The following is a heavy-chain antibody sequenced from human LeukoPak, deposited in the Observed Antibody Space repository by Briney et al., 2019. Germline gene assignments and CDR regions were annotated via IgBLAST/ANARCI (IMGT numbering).Heavy chain of an antibody. Sequence: GGSLRLSCAASGFTVSSNYMTWVRQAPGKGLEWVSVIYSGGGTDYADSVKGRFTITRDNSKNTLYLQMNSLRAEDTAVYYCARGLHYYEPWGQGTLVTVSS. CDR1: GFTVSSNY. V-gene: IGHV3-66*01. CDR3: ARGLHYYEP. CDR2: IYSGGGT. D-gene: IGHD3-22*01. J-gene: IGHJ5*02.